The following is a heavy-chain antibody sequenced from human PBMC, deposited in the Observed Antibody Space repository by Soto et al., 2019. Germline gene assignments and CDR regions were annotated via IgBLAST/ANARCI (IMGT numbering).Heavy chain of an antibody. J-gene: IGHJ5*02. CDR2: FDPEDGET. V-gene: IGHV1-24*01. CDR1: GGTFSSYA. D-gene: IGHD1-7*01. Sequence: ASVKVSCKASGGTFSSYAISWVRQAPGQGLEWMGGFDPEDGETIYAQKFQGRVTMTEDTSTDTAYMELSSLRSEDTAVYYCATDLGAGTTPWGQGTLVTVSS. CDR3: ATDLGAGTTP.